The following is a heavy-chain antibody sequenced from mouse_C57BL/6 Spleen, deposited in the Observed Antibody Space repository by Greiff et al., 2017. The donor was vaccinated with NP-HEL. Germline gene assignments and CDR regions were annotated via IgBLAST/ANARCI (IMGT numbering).Heavy chain of an antibody. CDR3: ASPTVVAKDGFAY. Sequence: EVKLMESGGDLVKPGGSLKLSCAASGFTFSSYGMSWVRQTPDKRLEWVAIISSGGSYTYYPDSVKGRFTISRDNSKNTLYLQMSSLKSDDTAMYYCASPTVVAKDGFAYWGQGTLVTVSA. J-gene: IGHJ3*01. CDR1: GFTFSSYG. V-gene: IGHV5-6*01. D-gene: IGHD1-1*01. CDR2: ISSGGSYT.